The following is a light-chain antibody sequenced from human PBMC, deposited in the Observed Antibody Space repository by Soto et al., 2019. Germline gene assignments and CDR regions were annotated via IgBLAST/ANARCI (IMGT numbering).Light chain of an antibody. V-gene: IGKV1-27*01. J-gene: IGKJ2*01. Sequence: DIQMTQSPSSLSASVGDRVTITCRAGQDINIYLAWYQQKPGKVPKLLISAASTLQSGVPSRFSGSGSGTDFTLTISSLEPEDFAVYYCQKSGSFGQGTKLEIK. CDR3: QKSGS. CDR1: QDINIY. CDR2: AAS.